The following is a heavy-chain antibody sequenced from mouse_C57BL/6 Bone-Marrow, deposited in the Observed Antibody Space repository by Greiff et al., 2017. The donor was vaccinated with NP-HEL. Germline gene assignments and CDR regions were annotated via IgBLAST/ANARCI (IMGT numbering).Heavy chain of an antibody. CDR1: GFTFSDFY. Sequence: EVNLVESGGGLVQSGRSLRLSCATSGFTFSDFYMEWVRQAPGKGLEWIAASRNKANDYTTEYSASVKGRFIVSRDTSQSILYLQMNALRAEDTAIYYCARAAYYDYEYYFDYWGQGTTLTVSS. D-gene: IGHD2-4*01. CDR2: SRNKANDYTT. CDR3: ARAAYYDYEYYFDY. V-gene: IGHV7-1*01. J-gene: IGHJ2*01.